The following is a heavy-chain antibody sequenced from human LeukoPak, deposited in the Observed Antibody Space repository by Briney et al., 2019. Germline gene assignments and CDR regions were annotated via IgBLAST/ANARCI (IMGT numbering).Heavy chain of an antibody. Sequence: SETLSLTCTVSGGSITSYYWSWIRQPPGKGLEWIGYISYSGTTNYNPSLKSRVTFSVDTSKDQFSLKLTSVTAADTAVYYCARRGRSGQHLNWGQGTLVTVSS. CDR2: ISYSGTT. CDR1: GGSITSYY. V-gene: IGHV4-59*08. CDR3: ARRGRSGQHLN. J-gene: IGHJ4*02. D-gene: IGHD3-3*01.